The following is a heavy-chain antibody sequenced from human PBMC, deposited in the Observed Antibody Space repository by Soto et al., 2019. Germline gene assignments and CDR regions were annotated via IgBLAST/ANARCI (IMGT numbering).Heavy chain of an antibody. V-gene: IGHV4-59*01. Sequence: SETLSLTCTVSGGSISSYYWSWIRQPPGKGLEWIGYIYYSGSTNYNPSLKSRVTISVDTSKNQFSLKLSSVTAADTAVYYCARDPAYGSYFDYWGQGTLVTVSS. J-gene: IGHJ4*02. CDR1: GGSISSYY. CDR2: IYYSGST. D-gene: IGHD3-10*01. CDR3: ARDPAYGSYFDY.